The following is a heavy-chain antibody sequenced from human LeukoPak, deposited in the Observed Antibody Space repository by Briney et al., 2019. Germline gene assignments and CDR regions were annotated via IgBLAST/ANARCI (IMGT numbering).Heavy chain of an antibody. Sequence: GGSLRLSCAASGFTFDDHGMNWVRQAPGKGLEWVSGINWSGGSTGYADSVKGRFTISRDNSKNTLYLQMGSLRAEDMAVYYCARDHYYGSGSYYNDPDYWGQGTLVTVSS. J-gene: IGHJ4*02. CDR1: GFTFDDHG. D-gene: IGHD3-10*01. V-gene: IGHV3-20*04. CDR2: INWSGGST. CDR3: ARDHYYGSGSYYNDPDY.